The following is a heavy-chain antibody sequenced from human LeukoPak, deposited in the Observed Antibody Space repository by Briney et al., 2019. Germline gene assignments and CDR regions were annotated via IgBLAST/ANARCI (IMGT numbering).Heavy chain of an antibody. D-gene: IGHD6-19*01. V-gene: IGHV3-7*01. CDR2: IKQDGSEK. CDR3: ARDRYSSGWYGAFDI. Sequence: GGSLRLSCAASGFTFSSYWMSWVRQAPGKGLEWVANIKQDGSEKYYVDSVKGRFTTSRDNSKNTLYLQMNSLRAEDTAVYYCARDRYSSGWYGAFDIWGQGTMVTVSS. J-gene: IGHJ3*02. CDR1: GFTFSSYW.